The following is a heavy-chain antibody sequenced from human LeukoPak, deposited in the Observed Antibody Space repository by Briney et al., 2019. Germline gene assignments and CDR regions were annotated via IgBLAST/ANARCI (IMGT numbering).Heavy chain of an antibody. CDR1: GYTFTSYD. CDR2: MNSNSGNT. Sequence: ASVKGSCKASGYTFTSYDINWVRQATGQGLEWMGGMNSNSGNTGYAQKFQGRVTMTRNTSISTAYMEMSSLRSDDTAVYDCARANVGAFDYWGQGTLVTVSS. J-gene: IGHJ4*02. V-gene: IGHV1-8*01. D-gene: IGHD1-26*01. CDR3: ARANVGAFDY.